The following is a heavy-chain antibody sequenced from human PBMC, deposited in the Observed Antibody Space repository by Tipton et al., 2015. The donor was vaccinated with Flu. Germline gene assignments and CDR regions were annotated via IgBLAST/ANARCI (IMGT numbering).Heavy chain of an antibody. CDR1: GFPFSSYG. CDR3: ARVIPEFVAGLSY. J-gene: IGHJ4*02. V-gene: IGHV3-NL1*01. CDR2: IGGGGAIT. Sequence: QVQLVQSGGGVVQPGRSLKVSCAASGFPFSSYGMHWVRQAPGKGLEWVSAIGGGGAITYFADSVKGRFTISRDNIRNTLYLQMNSLRAEDTAIYYCARVIPEFVAGLSYWGQGTLVSVS. D-gene: IGHD6-19*01.